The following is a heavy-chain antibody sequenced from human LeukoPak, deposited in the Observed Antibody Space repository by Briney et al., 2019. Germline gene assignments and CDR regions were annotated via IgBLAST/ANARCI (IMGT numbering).Heavy chain of an antibody. Sequence: GGSLRLSCAASGFTFSSYSMNWVRQAPGKGLEWVSSISSISSYIYYADSVKGRFTISRDNAKNSMYLQMNSLRAEDAAVYYCARAIAVAGFDYWGQGTLVTVSS. CDR3: ARAIAVAGFDY. V-gene: IGHV3-21*01. CDR1: GFTFSSYS. CDR2: ISSISSYI. J-gene: IGHJ4*02. D-gene: IGHD6-19*01.